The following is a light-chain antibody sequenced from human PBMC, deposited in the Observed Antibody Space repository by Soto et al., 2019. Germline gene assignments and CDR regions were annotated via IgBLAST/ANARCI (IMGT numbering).Light chain of an antibody. CDR2: GAS. Sequence: EIVLTQSPGTLSLSPGERATLSCRASQSVRSSYLAWDQQTPVQAPRLLIYGASSRATGIPDRFSGSGSGTVFTLTINRLEPKDFAVYYCQQYGSSPPYTFGQGTTLEIK. CDR3: QQYGSSPPYT. J-gene: IGKJ2*01. V-gene: IGKV3-20*01. CDR1: QSVRSSY.